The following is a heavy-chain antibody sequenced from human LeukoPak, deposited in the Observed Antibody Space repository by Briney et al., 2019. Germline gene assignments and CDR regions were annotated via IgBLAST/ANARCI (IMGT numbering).Heavy chain of an antibody. CDR3: AIRGSPMVRNY. J-gene: IGHJ4*02. V-gene: IGHV3-21*01. Sequence: GGSLRLSCKGPRFTFSSYSMNWVRQAPGKGLEWVSSISGTSSYIFYGDSVKGRFTISRDNTKNSMYLQMNSLRAEDTAVYYCAIRGSPMVRNYWGQGTLVTVSS. CDR2: ISGTSSYI. D-gene: IGHD3-10*01. CDR1: RFTFSSYS.